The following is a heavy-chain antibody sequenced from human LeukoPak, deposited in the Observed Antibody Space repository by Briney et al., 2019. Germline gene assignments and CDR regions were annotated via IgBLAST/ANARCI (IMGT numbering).Heavy chain of an antibody. CDR2: ISGSGGST. J-gene: IGHJ4*02. D-gene: IGHD6-13*01. Sequence: SGRSLRLSCAASGFIFSSYAMSWVRQAPGKGPEWVSGISGSGGSTNYADSVKGRFTISRDNSKNTLFLQMNSLRAEDTAIYYCAKSGSTSWTRYYLDSWGQGTLVTVSS. V-gene: IGHV3-23*01. CDR1: GFIFSSYA. CDR3: AKSGSTSWTRYYLDS.